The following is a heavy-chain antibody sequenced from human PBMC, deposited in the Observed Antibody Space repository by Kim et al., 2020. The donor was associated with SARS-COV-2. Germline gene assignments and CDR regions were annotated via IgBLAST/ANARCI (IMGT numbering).Heavy chain of an antibody. Sequence: GGSLRLSCAASGFTFDDYGMSWVRQAPGKGLEWVSGINWNGGSTGYADSVKGRFTISRDNAKNSLYLQMNSLRAEDTALYHCARRGGGYWDYYYDGMDVWGQGTTGTLSS. CDR3: ARRGGGYWDYYYDGMDV. CDR1: GFTFDDYG. V-gene: IGHV3-20*01. D-gene: IGHD6-19*01. J-gene: IGHJ6*01. CDR2: INWNGGST.